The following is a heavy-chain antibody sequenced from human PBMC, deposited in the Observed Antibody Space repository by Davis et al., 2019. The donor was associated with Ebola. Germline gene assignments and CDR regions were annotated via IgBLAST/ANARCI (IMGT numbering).Heavy chain of an antibody. J-gene: IGHJ3*02. Sequence: SVKVSCKASGGTLNSHAISWVRQAPGRGLEWVGIINPILPTPNYAQKLHGRVAISADKSTATAYMELSSLKSEDTAVYYCAAEASPGSDAFDIWGQRTMVAVSS. V-gene: IGHV1-69*04. CDR3: AAEASPGSDAFDI. CDR2: INPILPTP. CDR1: GGTLNSHA.